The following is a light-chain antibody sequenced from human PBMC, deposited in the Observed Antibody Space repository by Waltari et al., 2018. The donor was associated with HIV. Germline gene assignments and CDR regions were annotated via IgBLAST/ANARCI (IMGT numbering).Light chain of an antibody. CDR3: QQFNAYPYT. Sequence: AIQLTQSPSSLSASVGDRVTITCRASQDIRNSLVWYHQKPGKTPKLLIFDASTLGYGVPSRFSGGGSGTVFTLSINNLQPEDFARYFCQQFNAYPYTFGQGTKLEI. CDR2: DAS. CDR1: QDIRNS. V-gene: IGKV1-13*02. J-gene: IGKJ2*01.